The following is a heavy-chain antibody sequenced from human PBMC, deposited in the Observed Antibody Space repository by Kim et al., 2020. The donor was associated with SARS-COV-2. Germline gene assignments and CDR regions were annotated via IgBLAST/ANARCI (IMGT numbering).Heavy chain of an antibody. J-gene: IGHJ3*02. CDR3: AKEKGYCSSTSCYGAFDI. CDR1: GFTFSSYA. CDR2: ISGSGGST. Sequence: GGSLRLSCAASGFTFSSYAMSWVRQAPGKGLEWVSAISGSGGSTYYADSVKGRFTISRDNSKNTLYLQMNSLRAEDTAVYYCAKEKGYCSSTSCYGAFDIWGQGTMVTVSS. D-gene: IGHD2-2*01. V-gene: IGHV3-23*01.